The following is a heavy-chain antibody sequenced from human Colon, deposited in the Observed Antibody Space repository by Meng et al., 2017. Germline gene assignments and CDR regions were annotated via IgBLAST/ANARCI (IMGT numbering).Heavy chain of an antibody. CDR1: GGTFSSYT. D-gene: IGHD3-10*01. J-gene: IGHJ6*02. CDR3: ASDVMVRGVNYYYYGMDV. Sequence: SVKVSCKASGGTFSSYTISWVRQAPGQELEWMGRIIPILGIANYAQKFQGRVTITADKSTSTAYMELSSLRSEDTAVYYCASDVMVRGVNYYYYGMDVWGQGTTVTVSS. CDR2: IIPILGIA. V-gene: IGHV1-69*02.